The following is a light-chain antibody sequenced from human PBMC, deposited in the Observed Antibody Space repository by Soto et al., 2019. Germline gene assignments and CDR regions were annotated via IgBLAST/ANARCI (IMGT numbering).Light chain of an antibody. CDR3: MQGKQWPYT. J-gene: IGKJ2*01. CDR2: KVS. Sequence: DVVLTQSPLSLPVTLGQPASIYCRSSQSLVYTDESTYLNRFLQRPGQSPRRLIYKVSNRDSGVPDRFSGSGSGTDFTLKISRVEAEDVGVYYCMQGKQWPYTFGPGTKLEIK. V-gene: IGKV2-30*01. CDR1: QSLVYTDESTY.